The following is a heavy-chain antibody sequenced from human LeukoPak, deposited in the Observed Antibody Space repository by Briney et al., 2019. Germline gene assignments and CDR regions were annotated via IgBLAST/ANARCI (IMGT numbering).Heavy chain of an antibody. V-gene: IGHV4-38-2*01. CDR2: IYHSGST. CDR1: GYSISSGYY. D-gene: IGHD3-22*01. J-gene: IGHJ5*02. CDR3: ARGVDSSGSNWFDP. Sequence: SETLSLTCAVSGYSISSGYYWGWIRQPPGKGLEWIGSIYHSGSTYYNPSLKSRVTISVDTSKNQFSLKLSSVTAADTAVYYCARGVDSSGSNWFDPWGQGTLVTVPT.